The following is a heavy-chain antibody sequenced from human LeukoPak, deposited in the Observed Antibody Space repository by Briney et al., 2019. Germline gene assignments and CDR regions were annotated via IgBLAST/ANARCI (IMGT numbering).Heavy chain of an antibody. V-gene: IGHV4-4*07. CDR1: GGSISSYY. Sequence: PSETLSLTCTVSGGSISSYYWSWIRQPAGKGLEWIGRIYTSGSNNYNPSLKSRVPMSVDTSKNQFSLKLSSVTAADTAVYYCARLEYSSSRSWFDPWGQGTLVTVSS. CDR3: ARLEYSSSRSWFDP. CDR2: IYTSGSN. D-gene: IGHD6-6*01. J-gene: IGHJ5*02.